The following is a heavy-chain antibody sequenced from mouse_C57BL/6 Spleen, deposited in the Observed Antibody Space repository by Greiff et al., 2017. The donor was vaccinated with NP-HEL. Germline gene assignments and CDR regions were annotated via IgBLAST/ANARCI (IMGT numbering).Heavy chain of an antibody. D-gene: IGHD1-1*01. J-gene: IGHJ2*01. CDR1: GYSITSGYY. V-gene: IGHV3-6*01. Sequence: DVHLVESGPGLVKPSQSLSLTCSVTGYSITSGYYWNWIRQFPGNKLEWMGYISYDGSNNYNPSLKNRISITRDTSKNQFFLKLNSVTTEDTATYYCARDRGLRDYFDYWGQGTTLTVSS. CDR2: ISYDGSN. CDR3: ARDRGLRDYFDY.